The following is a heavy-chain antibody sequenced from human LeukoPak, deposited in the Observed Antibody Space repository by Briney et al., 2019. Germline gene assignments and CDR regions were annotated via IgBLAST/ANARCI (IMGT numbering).Heavy chain of an antibody. Sequence: GASVKVSCKASGYTFTGYYMHWVRQAPGQGLEWMGWINPNSGGTNYAQKFQGRVTMTRDTSISTAYMELSRLRSDDTAVYYCARDWDYYDSSGYHIPRFDYWGQGTLVTVSS. D-gene: IGHD3-22*01. CDR2: INPNSGGT. CDR1: GYTFTGYY. J-gene: IGHJ4*02. V-gene: IGHV1-2*02. CDR3: ARDWDYYDSSGYHIPRFDY.